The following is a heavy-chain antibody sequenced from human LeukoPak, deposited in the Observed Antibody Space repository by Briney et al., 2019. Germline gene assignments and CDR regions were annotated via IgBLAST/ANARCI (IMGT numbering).Heavy chain of an antibody. J-gene: IGHJ4*02. Sequence: GGSLRLSCAASGFTFSNYAMSWVRQAPGKGLEWVANIKQDGSDKYYVDSVKGRFTISRDNAKNSLYLQMNSLRAEDTAVYYCATVPARHYFDYWGQGTLVIVSS. CDR2: IKQDGSDK. CDR3: ATVPARHYFDY. V-gene: IGHV3-7*01. CDR1: GFTFSNYA. D-gene: IGHD6-6*01.